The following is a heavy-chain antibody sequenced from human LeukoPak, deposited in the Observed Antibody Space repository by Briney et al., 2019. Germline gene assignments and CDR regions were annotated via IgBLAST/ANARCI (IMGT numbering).Heavy chain of an antibody. CDR3: ARRHYGSGRYYNDDAFDI. CDR2: IYYSGST. CDR1: GGSISSYY. J-gene: IGHJ3*02. V-gene: IGHV4-59*01. D-gene: IGHD3-10*01. Sequence: SETLSLTCTVSGGSISSYYWSWIRQPPGKGLEWIGYIYYSGSTNYNPSLKSRVTISVDTSKNQFSLKLSSVTAADTAVYYCARRHYGSGRYYNDDAFDIWGQGTMVTVSS.